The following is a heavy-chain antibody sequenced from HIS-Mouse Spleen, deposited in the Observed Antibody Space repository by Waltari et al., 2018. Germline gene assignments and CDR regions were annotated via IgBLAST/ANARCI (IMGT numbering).Heavy chain of an antibody. CDR2: IYYSGST. CDR1: GGSLSSRRYY. Sequence: QLQLQESGPGLVKPSETLSLPCPVPGGSLSSRRYYWGWIRQPPGKGLEWIGSIYYSGSTYYNPSLKSRVTISVDTSKNQFSLKLSSVTAADTAVYYCAREIPYSSSWYDWYFDLWGRGTLVTVSS. CDR3: AREIPYSSSWYDWYFDL. J-gene: IGHJ2*01. V-gene: IGHV4-39*07. D-gene: IGHD6-13*01.